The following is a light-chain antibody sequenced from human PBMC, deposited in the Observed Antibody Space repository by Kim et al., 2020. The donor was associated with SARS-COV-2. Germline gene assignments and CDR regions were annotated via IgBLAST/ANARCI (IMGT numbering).Light chain of an antibody. CDR2: GAF. Sequence: APVGSATLFCRASRSVITKYLAWYQQAPGQAPRLLIYGAFTMATGIPDRFSGSGSGTDFTLTISRLEPEDFAVYYCQQYGDSSWTFGQGTKVDIK. J-gene: IGKJ1*01. CDR1: RSVITKY. CDR3: QQYGDSSWT. V-gene: IGKV3-20*01.